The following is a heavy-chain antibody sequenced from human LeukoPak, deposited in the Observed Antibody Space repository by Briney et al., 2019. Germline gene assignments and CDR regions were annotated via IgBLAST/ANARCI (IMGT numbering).Heavy chain of an antibody. CDR1: GGSVSSSSYY. Sequence: SETLSLTCTISGGSVSSSSYYWGWIRQPPGKGLEWIGDIYYNGNTYYNASLKSRVSISVDKSNNQFSLKLTSVTAADTAVYYCAREISSWSNMDVWGKGTTVTVSS. CDR2: IYYNGNT. D-gene: IGHD6-13*01. V-gene: IGHV4-39*02. J-gene: IGHJ6*03. CDR3: AREISSWSNMDV.